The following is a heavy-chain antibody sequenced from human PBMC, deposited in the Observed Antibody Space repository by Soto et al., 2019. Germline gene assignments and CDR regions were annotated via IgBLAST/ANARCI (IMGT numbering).Heavy chain of an antibody. D-gene: IGHD6-19*01. V-gene: IGHV3-23*01. J-gene: IGHJ3*02. CDR2: ISGSGGSA. Sequence: EVQLLESGGGLVQPGGSLRLSCAASGFTFSSYAMSWVRQAPGKGLEWVSAISGSGGSAYSADSVKGRFTISRDNSKNTLYLQMNSLGGEDTAIYYCAKDRYSGGRDASDIWGQGTVVTVSS. CDR1: GFTFSSYA. CDR3: AKDRYSGGRDASDI.